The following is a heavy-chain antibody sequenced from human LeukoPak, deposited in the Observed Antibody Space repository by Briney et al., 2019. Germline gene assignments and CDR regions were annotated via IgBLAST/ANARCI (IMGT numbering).Heavy chain of an antibody. Sequence: SETLSLTCTVSGGSISSSSYYWGWIRQPPGKGLEWIGSIYYSGSTYYNPSLKSRVTISVDTSKNQFSLKLSSVTAADTAVYYCAKDRAIVVVPAASFDYWGQGTLVTVSS. V-gene: IGHV4-39*07. CDR3: AKDRAIVVVPAASFDY. CDR2: IYYSGST. CDR1: GGSISSSSYY. J-gene: IGHJ4*02. D-gene: IGHD2-2*01.